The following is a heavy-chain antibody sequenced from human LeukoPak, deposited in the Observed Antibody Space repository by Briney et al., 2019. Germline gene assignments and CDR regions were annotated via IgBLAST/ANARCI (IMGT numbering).Heavy chain of an antibody. D-gene: IGHD6-19*01. V-gene: IGHV4-31*03. Sequence: SETLSLTCTVSGGSINSGDYYWSWIRQHPGKGLEWTGYIYYSGSTYYNPPLKSRVTISVDTSKNQFSLQLNSVTPEDTAVYYCARAEGSGHFDYWGQGTLVTVSS. J-gene: IGHJ4*02. CDR3: ARAEGSGHFDY. CDR1: GGSINSGDYY. CDR2: IYYSGST.